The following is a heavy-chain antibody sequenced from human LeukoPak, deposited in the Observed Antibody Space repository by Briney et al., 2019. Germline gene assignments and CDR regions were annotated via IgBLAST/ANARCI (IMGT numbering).Heavy chain of an antibody. CDR1: GDSIGRSSYY. CDR2: IYYSGGT. CDR3: ARHGSIATGAFTY. Sequence: SETLSLTCSVSGDSIGRSSYYWGWTRQPPGKGLEWIGRIYYSGGTYYNPSLKSRVTISVDTSRNQFSQKLGSVTAADTAVYYCARHGSIATGAFTYWGQGTLVTVSS. J-gene: IGHJ4*02. D-gene: IGHD6-13*01. V-gene: IGHV4-39*01.